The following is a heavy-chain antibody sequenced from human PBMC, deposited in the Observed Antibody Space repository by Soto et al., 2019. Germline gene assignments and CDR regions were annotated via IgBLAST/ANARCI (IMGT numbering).Heavy chain of an antibody. CDR1: GYSFSTYD. J-gene: IGHJ5*02. D-gene: IGHD3-3*01. V-gene: IGHV1-18*04. CDR2: ISPKNGNT. CDR3: ATSYDSGFDP. Sequence: ASVKVSFKACGYSFSTYDISWLRQAPGQGPEWMGRISPKNGNTNYAQNFQDRVTMTADTSSSTAYMELRGLRSDDTAKYYCATSYDSGFDPWGQGTLVTVSS.